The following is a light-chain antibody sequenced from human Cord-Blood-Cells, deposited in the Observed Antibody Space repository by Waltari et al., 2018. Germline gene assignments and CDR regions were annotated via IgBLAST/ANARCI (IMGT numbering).Light chain of an antibody. V-gene: IGLV3-19*01. CDR2: GKN. CDR3: NSRDSSGNHWV. J-gene: IGLJ3*02. Sequence: SSELTQDPAVSVALGPPVRITCQGDSLRSSYARWYQQKPGQAPVLVIYGKNNRPAGIPDRFAGSSSGNTASLTITGAQAEYEADYYCNSRDSSGNHWVFGGGTKLTVL. CDR1: SLRSSY.